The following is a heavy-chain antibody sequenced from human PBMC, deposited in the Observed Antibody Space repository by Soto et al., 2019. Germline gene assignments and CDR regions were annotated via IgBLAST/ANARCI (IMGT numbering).Heavy chain of an antibody. D-gene: IGHD3-9*01. V-gene: IGHV3-23*01. CDR2: SSGNGGST. J-gene: IGHJ4*02. CDR1: GLIFSDFA. Sequence: EVQLRESGGGLLQPVGSLTLSCAASGLIFSDFAMTWVLQAPGKGREWVSTSSGNGGSTYFAAPIKGRFTISRDNSQTLLYLQMRCLRDEDTAKYYCAKDFDRGGWYYLAYCGQGQPVTVSS. CDR3: AKDFDRGGWYYLAY.